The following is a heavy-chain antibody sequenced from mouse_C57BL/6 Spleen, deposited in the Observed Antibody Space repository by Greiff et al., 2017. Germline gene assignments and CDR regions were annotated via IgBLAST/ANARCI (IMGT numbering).Heavy chain of an antibody. CDR2: IRLKSDNYAT. J-gene: IGHJ1*03. Sequence: EVKVEESGGGLVQPGGSMKLSCVASGFTFSNYWMNWVRQSPEKGLEWVAQIRLKSDNYATHYAESVKGRFTISRDDSKSSVYLQMNNLRAEDTGIYYCTGGGRGYWYFDVWGTGTTVTVSS. CDR1: GFTFSNYW. D-gene: IGHD3-3*01. V-gene: IGHV6-3*01. CDR3: TGGGRGYWYFDV.